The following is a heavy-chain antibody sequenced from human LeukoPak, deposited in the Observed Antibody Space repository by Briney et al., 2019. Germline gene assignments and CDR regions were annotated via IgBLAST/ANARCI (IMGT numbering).Heavy chain of an antibody. J-gene: IGHJ4*02. CDR2: IWYNGSNK. CDR1: GFTFWSYG. Sequence: GGSLRLSCAAPGFTFWSYGMHWVRQAPGKGREWVAVIWYNGSNKHFAESVKGRFTISRDNSKNTLYLQMDSLRVEDTAVYYCARGPLEGGYYFDYWGQGTLVTVSS. V-gene: IGHV3-33*08. CDR3: ARGPLEGGYYFDY. D-gene: IGHD3-16*01.